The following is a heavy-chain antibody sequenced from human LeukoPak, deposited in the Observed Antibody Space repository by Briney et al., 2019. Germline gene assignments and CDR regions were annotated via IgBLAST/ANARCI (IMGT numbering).Heavy chain of an antibody. CDR1: GFSSSNYA. CDR3: AKGSGSGWYGWFAP. J-gene: IGHJ5*02. D-gene: IGHD6-19*01. CDR2: IDASGGAT. Sequence: GESLRLSCAASGFSSSNYAMYWVRQAPGKGLEWVSSIDASGGATYYADFVKGRFTISRDNSKNTFYLQMNSLRGEDTAVYSCAKGSGSGWYGWFAPWGQGTLVTVSS. V-gene: IGHV3-23*01.